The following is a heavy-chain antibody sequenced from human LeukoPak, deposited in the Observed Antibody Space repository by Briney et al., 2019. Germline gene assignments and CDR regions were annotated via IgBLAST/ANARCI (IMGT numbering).Heavy chain of an antibody. CDR2: IYYSGST. CDR1: GGSISSGSYY. J-gene: IGHJ3*02. CDR3: AREAPWYSSSWYTEFDAFDI. Sequence: SQTLSLTCTVSGGSISSGSYYWSWIRQPPGKGLEWIGYIYYSGSTNYNPSLKSRVTISVDTSKNQFSLKLSSVTAADTAVYYCAREAPWYSSSWYTEFDAFDIWGQGTMVTVSS. D-gene: IGHD6-13*01. V-gene: IGHV4-61*01.